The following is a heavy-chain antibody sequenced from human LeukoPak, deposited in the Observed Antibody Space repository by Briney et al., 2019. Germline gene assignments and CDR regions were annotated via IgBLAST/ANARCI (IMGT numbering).Heavy chain of an antibody. Sequence: AGGSLRLSCAVSGITLSNHAMSWVRQAPGKGLEWVAGLSGSGGGANYADSVQGRFTISRDSPKSTLYLQMNSLRAEDTAVYFCAKRGVVIRVFLVGFHKEAYYFDSWGQGALVTVSS. CDR2: LSGSGGGA. J-gene: IGHJ4*02. D-gene: IGHD3-10*01. CDR1: GITLSNHA. V-gene: IGHV3-23*01. CDR3: AKRGVVIRVFLVGFHKEAYYFDS.